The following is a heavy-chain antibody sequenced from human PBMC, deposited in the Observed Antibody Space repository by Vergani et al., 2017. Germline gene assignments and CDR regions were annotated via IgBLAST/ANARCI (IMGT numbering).Heavy chain of an antibody. CDR2: IWYDESNK. V-gene: IGHV3-33*01. D-gene: IGHD3-22*01. CDR3: TTEDYYDSSGYYYGGAYYFDY. Sequence: QVQLVESGGGVVQPGRSLRLSCAASGFIFSNYGMHWVRQAPAKGLEWVAVIWYDESNKYYADSVKGRFNIYRDNSKNTLYLQMDSLRAEDTAVYYCTTEDYYDSSGYYYGGAYYFDYWGQGTLVTVSS. J-gene: IGHJ4*02. CDR1: GFIFSNYG.